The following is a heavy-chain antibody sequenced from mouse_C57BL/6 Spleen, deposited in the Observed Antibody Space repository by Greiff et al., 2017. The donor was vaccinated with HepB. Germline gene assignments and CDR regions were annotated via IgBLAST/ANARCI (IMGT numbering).Heavy chain of an antibody. CDR2: IDPSDSYT. CDR1: GYTFTSYW. V-gene: IGHV1-69*01. J-gene: IGHJ2*01. D-gene: IGHD2-4*01. CDR3: ARRVDYDVFDY. Sequence: VQLQQPGAELVMPGASVKLSCKASGYTFTSYWMHWVKQRPGQGLEWIGEIDPSDSYTNYNQKFKGKSTLTVDKSSSTAYMQLSSLTSEDSAVCYCARRVDYDVFDYWGQGTTLTVSS.